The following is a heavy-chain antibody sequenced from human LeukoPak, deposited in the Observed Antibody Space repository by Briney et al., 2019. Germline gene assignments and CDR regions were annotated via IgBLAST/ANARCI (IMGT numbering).Heavy chain of an antibody. V-gene: IGHV3-48*01. CDR1: GFTFSSYN. CDR3: ARAGFTFSDYFGSFFDY. Sequence: SGGSLRLSCATSGFTFSSYNMNWVRQAPGKGLEWVSYISSSSSTIYYADSVKGRFIISRDNAKNSLYLQMNSLRAEETAVYYCARAGFTFSDYFGSFFDYWGQGTLVTVSS. J-gene: IGHJ4*02. CDR2: ISSSSSTI. D-gene: IGHD3-10*01.